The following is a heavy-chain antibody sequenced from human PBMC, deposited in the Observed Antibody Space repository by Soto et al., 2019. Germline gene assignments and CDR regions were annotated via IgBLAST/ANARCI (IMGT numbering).Heavy chain of an antibody. CDR1: GDSIIGYY. V-gene: IGHV4-59*01. D-gene: IGHD2-15*01. CDR2: IYYIGNT. J-gene: IGHJ4*02. CDR3: AKYRRTDAEGYSFDY. Sequence: PSETLSLTGTVSGDSIIGYYWSWIRQRPGKGLQWIGYIYYIGNTNYNPSLKGRVTMSVDTSKNQFSLQVSSVTAADTAVYFCAKYRRTDAEGYSFDYWGQGALVTVSS.